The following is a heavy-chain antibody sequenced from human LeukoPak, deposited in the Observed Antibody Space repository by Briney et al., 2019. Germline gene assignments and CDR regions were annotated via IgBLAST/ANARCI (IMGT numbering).Heavy chain of an antibody. CDR1: GFTFGDYA. Sequence: GGSLRLSCAASGFTFGDYAMHWVRQAPGKGLEYVSSISYNGYNAYYAESVKGRFTISRDNFKNMVFLQMGSLRPDDMAVYYSARGRVLRSGWAEYFDSWGQGTLVTVSS. CDR3: ARGRVLRSGWAEYFDS. CDR2: ISYNGYNA. V-gene: IGHV3-64*02. J-gene: IGHJ4*02. D-gene: IGHD6-19*01.